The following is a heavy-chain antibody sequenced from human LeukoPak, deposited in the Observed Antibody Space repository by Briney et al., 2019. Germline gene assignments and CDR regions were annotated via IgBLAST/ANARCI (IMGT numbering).Heavy chain of an antibody. Sequence: GGSLRLSCAASGFTFSSYSMNWVRQAPGKGLEWVSSISSSSSYIYYADSVKGRFTISRDNAKNSLYLQMNSLRAEDTAVYYCARGSSPRRFDTAMAWGQGTLVTVSS. D-gene: IGHD5-18*01. CDR1: GFTFSSYS. J-gene: IGHJ5*02. V-gene: IGHV3-21*01. CDR2: ISSSSSYI. CDR3: ARGSSPRRFDTAMA.